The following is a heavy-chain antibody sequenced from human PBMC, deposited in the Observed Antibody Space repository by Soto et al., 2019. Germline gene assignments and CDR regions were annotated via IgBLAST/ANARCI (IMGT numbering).Heavy chain of an antibody. CDR1: GFTFSSCS. CDR2: ISGSGDTK. V-gene: IGHV3-48*02. CDR3: AKYCSSDVCFDY. J-gene: IGHJ4*02. D-gene: IGHD2-8*01. Sequence: EVQVLESGGGLVQLGGSLRLSCASSGFTFSSCSMNWVRQAPGKGLEWVSFISGSGDTKYYADSVKGRFTISRDNAKNSLYLQMSSLRDEDTAVYYCAKYCSSDVCFDYWGQGTLVTVSS.